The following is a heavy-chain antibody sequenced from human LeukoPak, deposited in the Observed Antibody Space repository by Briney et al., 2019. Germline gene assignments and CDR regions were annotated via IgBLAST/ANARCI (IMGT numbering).Heavy chain of an antibody. CDR3: ARAPNWRFDH. V-gene: IGHV3-53*01. CDR2: SYSDCTT. J-gene: IGHJ4*02. Sequence: PGGSLRLSCAASGFSVSSIYMNGVSQAPGKALVWGSVSYSDCTTYYADSVKGRFTISRDDSKNTLYLHMNSLRGEDTAVYYCARAPNWRFDHWGQGTLVTVSS. CDR1: GFSVSSIY. D-gene: IGHD1-1*01.